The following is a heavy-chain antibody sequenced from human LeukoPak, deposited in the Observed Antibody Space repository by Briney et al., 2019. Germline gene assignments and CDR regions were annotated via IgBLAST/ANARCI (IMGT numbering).Heavy chain of an antibody. CDR1: GYTFTGYY. Sequence: ASVKVSCKASGYTFTGYYMHWVRQAPGQGLEWMGWINPNSGGTNYAQKFQGRVTMTRDMSTSTVYMELSSLRSEDTAVYYCARTSGYDYRFWDYWGQGTLVTVSS. CDR2: INPNSGGT. D-gene: IGHD5-12*01. CDR3: ARTSGYDYRFWDY. J-gene: IGHJ4*02. V-gene: IGHV1-2*02.